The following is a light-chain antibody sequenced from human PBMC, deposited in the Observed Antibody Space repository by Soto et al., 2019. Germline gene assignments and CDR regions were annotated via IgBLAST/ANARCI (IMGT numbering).Light chain of an antibody. V-gene: IGKV3-20*01. J-gene: IGKJ1*01. CDR1: QSVDSKY. CDR3: QQSPRK. CDR2: GAS. Sequence: IVLTQSPGTLSLSPGERATLSCRASQSVDSKYLAWYQQKRGQAPRLLIYGASNRATGIPDRFSGSGSGTDFTLTISRMEPEDFALYLCQQSPRKFGKGTKVDI.